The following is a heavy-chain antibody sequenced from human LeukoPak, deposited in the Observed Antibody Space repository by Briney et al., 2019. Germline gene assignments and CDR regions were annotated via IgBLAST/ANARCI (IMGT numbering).Heavy chain of an antibody. Sequence: SETLSLTCTVSAGSMSSYFWSWIRQPPGKGLEWIGHIYYSGSTDYNPSLKSRVTISVDTSKNQFSLKLSSVTAADTAVYYCARHGDYYDSSGPRSWFDPWGQGTLVTVSS. D-gene: IGHD3-22*01. J-gene: IGHJ5*02. CDR3: ARHGDYYDSSGPRSWFDP. CDR2: IYYSGST. V-gene: IGHV4-59*08. CDR1: AGSMSSYF.